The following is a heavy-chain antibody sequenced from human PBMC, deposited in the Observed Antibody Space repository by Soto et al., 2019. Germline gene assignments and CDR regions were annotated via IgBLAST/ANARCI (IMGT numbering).Heavy chain of an antibody. D-gene: IGHD2-15*01. CDR2: ISSNGGST. J-gene: IGHJ4*02. CDR1: GFTFSYYW. CDR3: VKYSRGGLSYHQGYYFDY. Sequence: GGSLRLSCAASGFTFSYYWMHWVRQAPGKGLEYVSAISSNGGSTYYADSVKGRFTISRDNSKNTLYLQMSSLRAEDTAVYYCVKYSRGGLSYHQGYYFDYWGQGTLVTVSS. V-gene: IGHV3-64D*06.